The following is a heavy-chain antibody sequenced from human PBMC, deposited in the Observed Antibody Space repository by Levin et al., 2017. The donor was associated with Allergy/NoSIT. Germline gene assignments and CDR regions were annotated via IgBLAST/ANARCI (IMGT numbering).Heavy chain of an antibody. D-gene: IGHD4-17*01. CDR3: TTGYGDRH. CDR1: GFTFIDAW. Sequence: GESLKISCAASGFTFIDAWMSWVRQAPGTGLEWVGRIKSKTDGGTTDYAAPVKGRFTISRDDSKNTLYLQMNSLKTDDTAVYYCTTGYGDRHWGQGTLVTVSS. CDR2: IKSKTDGGTT. J-gene: IGHJ4*02. V-gene: IGHV3-15*01.